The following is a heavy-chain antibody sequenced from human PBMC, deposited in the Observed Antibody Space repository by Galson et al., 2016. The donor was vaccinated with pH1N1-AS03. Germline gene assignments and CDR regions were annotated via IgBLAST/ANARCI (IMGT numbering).Heavy chain of an antibody. D-gene: IGHD7-27*01. CDR1: GLIFKNTW. J-gene: IGHJ4*02. Sequence: SLRLSCAVSGLIFKNTWMSWVRQAPGMGLEWVANIKGDGSEKVYVDSVKGRFTISRDNAKNSLYLQMDSLRAEDTAVYYCARTNWFDYWGQGTLVTVSS. CDR2: IKGDGSEK. CDR3: ARTNWFDY. V-gene: IGHV3-7*01.